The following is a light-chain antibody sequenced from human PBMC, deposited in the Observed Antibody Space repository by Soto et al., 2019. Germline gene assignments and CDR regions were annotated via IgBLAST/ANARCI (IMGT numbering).Light chain of an antibody. CDR2: AAS. CDR1: QSVSSN. Sequence: EIVMTQSPATLSVSPGERATLSCRASQSVSSNLAWYQQKPGQAPRLLIFAASTRATGIPARFSGSGSGTEFTLTISSLQSEDFAVYYCQQYKNWYTFGQGTKLEIK. J-gene: IGKJ2*01. V-gene: IGKV3-15*01. CDR3: QQYKNWYT.